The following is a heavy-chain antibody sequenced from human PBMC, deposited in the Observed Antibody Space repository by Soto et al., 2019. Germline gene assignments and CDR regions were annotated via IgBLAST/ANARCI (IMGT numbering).Heavy chain of an antibody. CDR2: ISAYNCNT. CDR3: ARDTFPYWYDDRVRSWFDP. CDR1: GYTFTSYG. D-gene: IGHD3-22*01. J-gene: IGHJ5*02. Sequence: QVQLVQSGAEVKKPGASVKVSCKASGYTFTSYGISWVRQAPGQGLEWMGWISAYNCNTNYAQKLQGRVTMTTDTSTSTAYMELRSLRSDDTAVYYCARDTFPYWYDDRVRSWFDPWGQGTLVTVSS. V-gene: IGHV1-18*01.